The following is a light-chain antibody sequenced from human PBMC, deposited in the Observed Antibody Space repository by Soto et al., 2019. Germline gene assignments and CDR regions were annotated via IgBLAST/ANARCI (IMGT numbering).Light chain of an antibody. Sequence: DIVMTQSPDSLAMSLGERATINCKSSQSVLYSSNHKNYLAWYQQKPGQPPKLLIYWASTRESGVPDRFSGSGSGTDFTLTISSLQAEDVAVYYCQQYYTTPLTFGGGTKVEIK. CDR1: QSVLYSSNHKNY. V-gene: IGKV4-1*01. CDR3: QQYYTTPLT. J-gene: IGKJ4*01. CDR2: WAS.